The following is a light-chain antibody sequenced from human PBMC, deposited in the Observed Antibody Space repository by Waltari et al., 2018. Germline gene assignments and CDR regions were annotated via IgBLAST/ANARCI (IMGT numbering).Light chain of an antibody. CDR1: QTITNY. CDR3: QQTYTVPYT. Sequence: DIQMTKSPSSLSASVGDRVTITCRASQTITNYLAWYQQKPGKAPRLLIYTTSTLEGGVPLRFSGSGSGRDFTLTISSLQPEDSATYFCQQTYTVPYTFGQGTTLEIK. J-gene: IGKJ2*01. CDR2: TTS. V-gene: IGKV1-39*01.